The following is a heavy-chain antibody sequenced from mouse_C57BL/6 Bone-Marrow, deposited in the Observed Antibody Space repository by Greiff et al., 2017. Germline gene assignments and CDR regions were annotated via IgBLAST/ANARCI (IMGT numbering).Heavy chain of an antibody. Sequence: QVQLQQSGPELVKPGASVKISCKASGYAFSSSWMNWVQQRPGKGLEWIGRIYPGDGDTNYNGKFKGKATLTADKSPSTAYMQLSSLPSEDSAVSVCERDEKKKNWFAYWGQGTLVTVSA. CDR2: IYPGDGDT. V-gene: IGHV1-82*01. CDR3: ERDEKKKNWFAY. CDR1: GYAFSSSW. J-gene: IGHJ3*01.